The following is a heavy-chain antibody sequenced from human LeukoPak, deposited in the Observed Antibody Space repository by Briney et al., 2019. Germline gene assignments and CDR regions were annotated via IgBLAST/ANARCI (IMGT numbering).Heavy chain of an antibody. Sequence: GGSLRTSCAASGFTFSTYAMTWVRPAPGKGLEWVAAVTSDGRWTNYADSVKGRFTVSRDNSKDTLFMQMSSLRAEDTAVYYCAKGTSWFGEDWGLGTLVTVSS. CDR2: VTSDGRWT. D-gene: IGHD3-10*01. V-gene: IGHV3-23*01. J-gene: IGHJ4*02. CDR3: AKGTSWFGED. CDR1: GFTFSTYA.